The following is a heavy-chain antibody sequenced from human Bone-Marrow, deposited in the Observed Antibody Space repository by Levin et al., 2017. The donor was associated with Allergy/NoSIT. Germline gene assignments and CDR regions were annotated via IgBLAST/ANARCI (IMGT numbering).Heavy chain of an antibody. V-gene: IGHV3-48*02. CDR3: ARDYCFAGLCYSIEY. CDR2: IGSNSTTI. Sequence: GGSLRLSCAASGFTFSSYSMNWVRQAPGKGLKWLSYIGSNSTTIYYADPVKGRFTVSRDNAKNSLYLQTNSLSDEDTAVYFCARDYCFAGLCYSIEYWGQGTLVTVSS. J-gene: IGHJ4*02. CDR1: GFTFSSYS. D-gene: IGHD2-8*02.